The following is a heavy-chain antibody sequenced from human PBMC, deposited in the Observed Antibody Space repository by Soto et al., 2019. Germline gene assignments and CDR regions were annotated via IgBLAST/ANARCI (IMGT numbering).Heavy chain of an antibody. Sequence: GGSLRLSCAASGFTFSDYYMSWIRQAPGKGLEWVSYISSSGSTIYYADSVKGRFTISRDNAKNSLYLQMNSLRAEDTAVYYCAREPYDFWSGLKPPEDYYYYYYMDVWGKGTTVTVSS. CDR1: GFTFSDYY. D-gene: IGHD3-3*01. CDR3: AREPYDFWSGLKPPEDYYYYYYMDV. V-gene: IGHV3-11*01. J-gene: IGHJ6*03. CDR2: ISSSGSTI.